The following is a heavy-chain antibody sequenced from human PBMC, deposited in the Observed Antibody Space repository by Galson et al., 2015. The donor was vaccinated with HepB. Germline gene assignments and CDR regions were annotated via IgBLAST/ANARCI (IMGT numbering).Heavy chain of an antibody. J-gene: IGHJ4*02. CDR1: GFTFSSYG. CDR2: ISYDGSNK. CDR3: AKEYSSSSGWALFDY. V-gene: IGHV3-30*18. D-gene: IGHD6-6*01. Sequence: SLRLSCAASGFTFSSYGMHWVRQAPGKGLEWVAVISYDGSNKYYADSVKGRFTISRDNSKNTLYLQMNSLRAEDTAVYYCAKEYSSSSGWALFDYWGQGTLVTVSS.